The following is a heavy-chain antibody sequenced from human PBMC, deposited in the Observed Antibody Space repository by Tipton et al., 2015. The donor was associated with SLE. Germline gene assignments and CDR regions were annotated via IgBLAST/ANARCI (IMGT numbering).Heavy chain of an antibody. V-gene: IGHV4-59*11. CDR3: ARDTGY. D-gene: IGHD4-17*01. Sequence: LRLSCTVSGGSISSHYWSWIRQPPGKGLEWIGYIYYSGSTNYNPSLKSRVTISVDTSKNQFSLKLSSVTAADTAVYYCARDTGYWGQGTLVTVSS. CDR2: IYYSGST. CDR1: GGSISSHY. J-gene: IGHJ4*02.